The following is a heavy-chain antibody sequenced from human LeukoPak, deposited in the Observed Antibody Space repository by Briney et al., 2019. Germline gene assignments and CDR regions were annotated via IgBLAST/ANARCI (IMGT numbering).Heavy chain of an antibody. V-gene: IGHV4-34*01. Sequence: SETLSLTCAVYGGSFSGHYWSWIRQPPGKGLEWIGEINHSGNTNYNPSLKSRVTLSVDTSKNQFSLKLSSVTAADTAVYYCARARGAVAVDYWGQGTLVTVSS. CDR2: INHSGNT. J-gene: IGHJ4*02. CDR1: GGSFSGHY. D-gene: IGHD6-19*01. CDR3: ARARGAVAVDY.